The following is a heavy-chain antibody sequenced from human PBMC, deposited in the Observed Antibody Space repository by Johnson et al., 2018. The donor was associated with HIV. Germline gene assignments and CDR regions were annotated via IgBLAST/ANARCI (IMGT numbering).Heavy chain of an antibody. J-gene: IGHJ3*02. D-gene: IGHD3-16*01. CDR1: GFTFSSYA. Sequence: VQLVESGGGVVQPGRSLRLSCAASGFTFSSYAMHWVRQAPGKGLEWVSGIRWNSGSIGYAESVKGRFTISRDNAKNSLFLQMNSLRAEDTALYYCAKDPWGEGGAFDILGQGTMVTVSS. V-gene: IGHV3-9*01. CDR3: AKDPWGEGGAFDI. CDR2: IRWNSGSI.